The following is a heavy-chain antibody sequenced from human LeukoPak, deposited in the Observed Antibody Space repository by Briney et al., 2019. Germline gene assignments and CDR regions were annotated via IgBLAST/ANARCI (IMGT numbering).Heavy chain of an antibody. D-gene: IGHD6-19*01. CDR2: VYNSRGT. CDR3: ARGGSSGPYNWFDP. CDR1: GDSINSHY. V-gene: IGHV4-59*11. Sequence: PSETLSLTCNVSGDSINSHYWSWIRQPPGKGLEWIGYVYNSRGTNYNPSLKSRVTISEDKSKNQLSLRLTSVTAADTAVYYCARGGSSGPYNWFDPWGQGILVTVSS. J-gene: IGHJ5*02.